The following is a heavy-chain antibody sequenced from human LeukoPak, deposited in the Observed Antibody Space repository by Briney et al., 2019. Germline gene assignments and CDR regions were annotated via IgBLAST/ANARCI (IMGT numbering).Heavy chain of an antibody. CDR1: GGSISSSSYY. J-gene: IGHJ3*02. CDR3: ARPSLGTSYGGSASAFDI. Sequence: SSETLSLTCTVSGGSISSSSYYWGWIRQPLGKGLEWIGSIYYSGSTYYNPSLKSRVTISVDKSKNQFSLKLSSVTAADTAVYYCARPSLGTSYGGSASAFDIWGQGTMVTVSS. CDR2: IYYSGST. V-gene: IGHV4-39*07. D-gene: IGHD5-18*01.